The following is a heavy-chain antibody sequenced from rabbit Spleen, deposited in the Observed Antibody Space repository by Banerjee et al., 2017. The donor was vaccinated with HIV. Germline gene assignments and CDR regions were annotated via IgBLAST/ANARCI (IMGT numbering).Heavy chain of an antibody. CDR3: VGEYIGYGSGLDL. Sequence: QEQLEESGGDLVKPEGSLTLTCTVSGIDFSSSYYMCWVRQAPGKGLDWIACIYAGEGRSDYASWAKGRFTISKASSTTVTLQMTSLTVADTATYFCVGEYIGYGSGLDLWGQGTLVTVS. CDR1: GIDFSSSYY. CDR2: IYAGEGRS. J-gene: IGHJ4*01. D-gene: IGHD4-1*01. V-gene: IGHV1S45*01.